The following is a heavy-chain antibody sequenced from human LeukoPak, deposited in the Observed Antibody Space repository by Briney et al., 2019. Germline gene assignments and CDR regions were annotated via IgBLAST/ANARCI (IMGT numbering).Heavy chain of an antibody. J-gene: IGHJ6*03. Sequence: GGSLRLLCAAWGLPFHRYGMLGLRQAPRRGREGVAFMRYDGSNKYYADSVKGLFTISRDNSKNTLYLQMNSLRAEDTAVYYCAKDRTLWFGGYYMDVWGKGTTVTISS. V-gene: IGHV3-30*02. CDR1: GLPFHRYG. CDR2: MRYDGSNK. D-gene: IGHD3-10*01. CDR3: AKDRTLWFGGYYMDV.